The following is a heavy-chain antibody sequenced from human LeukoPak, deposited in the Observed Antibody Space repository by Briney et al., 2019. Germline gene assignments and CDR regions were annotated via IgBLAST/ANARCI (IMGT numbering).Heavy chain of an antibody. CDR3: ARNDGSGSYYINAFDI. Sequence: PGGSLRLSCAASEFTFSRYWMSWVRQAPGKGLEWVANIKQDGSEKYYVDSVKGRFTISRDNAKNSLYLQMNSLRAEDTAVYYCARNDGSGSYYINAFDIWGQGTMVTVSS. D-gene: IGHD3-10*01. J-gene: IGHJ3*02. CDR1: EFTFSRYW. CDR2: IKQDGSEK. V-gene: IGHV3-7*03.